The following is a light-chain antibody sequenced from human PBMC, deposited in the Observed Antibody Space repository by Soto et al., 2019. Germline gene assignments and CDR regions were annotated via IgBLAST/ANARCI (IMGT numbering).Light chain of an antibody. CDR1: QSVSSK. CDR2: GAS. V-gene: IGKV3-15*01. CDR3: QQYASWPPGT. J-gene: IGKJ1*01. Sequence: EIVMTQSPATLSVSPGDRATLSCRASQSVSSKLAWFQQKPGQGPRLLISGASTRATGVPVRFSGSGSGTEFTLTISSLQSEDFAVYYCQQYASWPPGTFGQGTKVEIK.